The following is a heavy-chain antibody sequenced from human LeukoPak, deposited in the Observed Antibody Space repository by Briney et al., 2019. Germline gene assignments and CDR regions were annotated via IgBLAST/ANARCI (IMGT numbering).Heavy chain of an antibody. V-gene: IGHV4-61*08. CDR3: ARGFGSYAAD. Sequence: SETLSLTCTVSGDSLTSGAYYWCWIRQSPGKGLEWIGYVSYSGGSNYNPSLKSRLSISLDTSKNQFSLRLRSVTAADAAIYYCARGFGSYAADWGQGTHVSVSS. CDR2: VSYSGGS. J-gene: IGHJ4*02. D-gene: IGHD1-26*01. CDR1: GDSLTSGAYY.